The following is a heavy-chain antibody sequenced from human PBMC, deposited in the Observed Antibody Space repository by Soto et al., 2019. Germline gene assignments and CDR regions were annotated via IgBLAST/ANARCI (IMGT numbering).Heavy chain of an antibody. V-gene: IGHV1-69*13. CDR2: IIPIFGTA. Sequence: GASVKVSCKASGGTFSSYAISWVRQAPGQGLEWMGGIIPIFGTANYAQKFQGRVTITADESTSTAYMELSSLRSEDTAVYYCARTYYYDSRDYYGMDVWGQGTTVTVSS. D-gene: IGHD3-22*01. CDR1: GGTFSSYA. CDR3: ARTYYYDSRDYYGMDV. J-gene: IGHJ6*02.